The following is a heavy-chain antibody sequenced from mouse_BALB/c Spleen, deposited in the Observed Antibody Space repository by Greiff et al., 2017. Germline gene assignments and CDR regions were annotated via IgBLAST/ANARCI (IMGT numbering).Heavy chain of an antibody. J-gene: IGHJ3*01. CDR1: GFTFSSYG. V-gene: IGHV5-6*01. D-gene: IGHD2-4*01. CDR2: ISSGGSYT. CDR3: ARHYDYDRGFAY. Sequence: EVKLVESGGDLVKPGGSLKLSCAASGFTFSSYGMSWVRQTPDKRLEWVATISSGGSYTYYPDSVKGRFTISRDNAKNTLYLQMSSLKSEDTAMYYCARHYDYDRGFAYWGQGTLVTVSA.